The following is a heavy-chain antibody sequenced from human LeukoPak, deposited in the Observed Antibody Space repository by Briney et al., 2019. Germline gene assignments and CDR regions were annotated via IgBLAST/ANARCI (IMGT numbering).Heavy chain of an antibody. CDR2: INPNSGGT. D-gene: IGHD6-13*01. Sequence: ASVKVSCKASGYTFTGYYMHWVRQAPGQGLEWMGWINPNSGGTNYAQKFQGRVTMTRDMSTSTVYMELSSLRSEDTAVYYCARDGPPGIAAAGTCLDYWGQGTLVTVSS. V-gene: IGHV1-2*02. CDR1: GYTFTGYY. J-gene: IGHJ4*02. CDR3: ARDGPPGIAAAGTCLDY.